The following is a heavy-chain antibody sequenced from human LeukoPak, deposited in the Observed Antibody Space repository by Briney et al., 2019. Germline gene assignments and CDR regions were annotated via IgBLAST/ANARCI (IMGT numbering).Heavy chain of an antibody. Sequence: GESLKISCKGSGYRFISYWIGWVRQMPGKGLEWMGIIYPGDSNTRYSPSFQGQVTISADKSISTAYLQWSSLKASDTAIYYCARRSFLGYCSGGSCYGIDYWGQGTLVTVSS. CDR3: ARRSFLGYCSGGSCYGIDY. J-gene: IGHJ4*02. CDR1: GYRFISYW. V-gene: IGHV5-51*01. D-gene: IGHD2-15*01. CDR2: IYPGDSNT.